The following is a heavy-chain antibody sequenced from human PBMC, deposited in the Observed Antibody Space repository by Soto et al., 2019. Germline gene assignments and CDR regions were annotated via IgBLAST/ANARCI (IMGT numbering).Heavy chain of an antibody. CDR1: GGSFSGYY. D-gene: IGHD6-19*01. CDR2: INHSGST. CDR3: ARGRGYSSGWYWCDP. V-gene: IGHV4-34*01. J-gene: IGHJ5*02. Sequence: PSETLSLTCAVSGGSFSGYYWSWIRQPPGKGLEWIGEINHSGSTNYNPSLKSRVTISVDTSKNQFSLKLSSVTAADTAVYYCARGRGYSSGWYWCDPWGQGTLVTVSS.